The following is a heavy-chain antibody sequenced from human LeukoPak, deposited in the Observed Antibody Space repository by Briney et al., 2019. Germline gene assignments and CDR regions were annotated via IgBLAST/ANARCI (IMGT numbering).Heavy chain of an antibody. Sequence: SQTLSLTCTVSGGSISSGGYYWSWIRQHPGKGLEWIGYIYYSGSTYYNPSLKSRVTISVDTSKNQFSLKLSSVTAADTAVYYCARVFAVGTTGDYWGQGTLVTVSS. D-gene: IGHD4-11*01. CDR1: GGSISSGGYY. V-gene: IGHV4-31*03. J-gene: IGHJ4*02. CDR2: IYYSGST. CDR3: ARVFAVGTTGDY.